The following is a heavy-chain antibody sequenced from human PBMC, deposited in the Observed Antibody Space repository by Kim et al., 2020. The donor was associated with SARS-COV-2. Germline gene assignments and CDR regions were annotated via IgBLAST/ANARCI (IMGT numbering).Heavy chain of an antibody. V-gene: IGHV4-59*13. J-gene: IGHJ6*02. CDR1: GGSISSYY. D-gene: IGHD2-21*02. CDR2: IYYSGST. Sequence: SETLSLTCTVSGGSISSYYWSWIRQPPGKGLEWIGYIYYSGSTNYNPSLKSRVTISVDTSKNQFSLKLSSVTAADTAVYYCARLVVTGSFGYYYGMDVWGQGTTVTVSS. CDR3: ARLVVTGSFGYYYGMDV.